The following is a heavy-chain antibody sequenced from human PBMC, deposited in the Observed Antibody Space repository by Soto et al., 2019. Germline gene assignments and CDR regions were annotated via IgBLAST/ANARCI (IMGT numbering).Heavy chain of an antibody. CDR2: IYHSGST. CDR1: GGSISSSNW. D-gene: IGHD3-10*01. J-gene: IGHJ5*02. V-gene: IGHV4-4*02. CDR3: ARHPITMVRGVMESWFDP. Sequence: PSETLSLTCAVSGGSISSSNWWSWVRQPPGKGLEWIGEIYHSGSTNYNPSLKSRVTISVDTSKNQFSLRLSSVTAADTAVYYCARHPITMVRGVMESWFDPWGQGTLVTVSS.